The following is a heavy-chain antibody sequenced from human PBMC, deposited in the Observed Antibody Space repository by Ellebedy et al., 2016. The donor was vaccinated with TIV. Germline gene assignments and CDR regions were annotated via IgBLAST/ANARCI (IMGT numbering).Heavy chain of an antibody. CDR3: ARDPALPRGRFDT. J-gene: IGHJ5*02. V-gene: IGHV4-39*02. CDR2: ISYSGST. CDR1: GDSISSSSHS. Sequence: MPSETLSLTCTVSGDSISSSSHSWGWIRQPPGKGLEWIGSISYSGSTYYNPSLKSRVTLSADTSKNQFSLTLRTVTAADTAVYYCARDPALPRGRFDTWGQGTLVTVSS.